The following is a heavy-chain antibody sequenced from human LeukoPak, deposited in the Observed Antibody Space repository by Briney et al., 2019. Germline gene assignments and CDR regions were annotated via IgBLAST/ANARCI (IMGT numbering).Heavy chain of an antibody. CDR3: ATGRAYSSVDY. D-gene: IGHD6-19*01. CDR2: MYYTGST. J-gene: IGHJ4*02. CDR1: GGSISSYY. Sequence: PSETLSLTCTVSGGSISSYYWSWLRQPPGKGLEWIGCMYYTGSTNYNPSLKSRVTISVDTSKNQFSLKLSSVTAVDTAVYYCATGRAYSSVDYWGQGTLVTVSS. V-gene: IGHV4-59*01.